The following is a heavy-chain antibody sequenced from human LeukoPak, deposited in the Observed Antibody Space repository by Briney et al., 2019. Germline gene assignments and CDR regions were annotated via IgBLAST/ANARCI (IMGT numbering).Heavy chain of an antibody. Sequence: GASVKVSCKASGYTFTGYYMHWVRQAPGQGLEWMGWINPNSGGTNYAQKFQGRVTMTRDTSISTAYMELSRLRSDDTAVYYCARQLGLWFGANWFDPWGQGTLVTVSS. CDR1: GYTFTGYY. D-gene: IGHD3-10*01. CDR2: INPNSGGT. CDR3: ARQLGLWFGANWFDP. J-gene: IGHJ5*02. V-gene: IGHV1-2*02.